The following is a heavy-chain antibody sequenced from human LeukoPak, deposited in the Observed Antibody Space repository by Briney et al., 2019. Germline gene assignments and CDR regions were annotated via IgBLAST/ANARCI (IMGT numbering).Heavy chain of an antibody. CDR3: ARGGSHHFL. D-gene: IGHD2/OR15-2a*01. CDR2: IKQDGSEK. Sequence: GGSLRLSCAASGFSFSSYWMSWVRQAPGKGLEWVANIKQDGSEKNYVDSVKGRFTISRDNAKNSLYLQMNSLRVEDTAVYYCARGGSHHFLWGQGTLVTVSS. V-gene: IGHV3-7*01. J-gene: IGHJ4*02. CDR1: GFSFSSYW.